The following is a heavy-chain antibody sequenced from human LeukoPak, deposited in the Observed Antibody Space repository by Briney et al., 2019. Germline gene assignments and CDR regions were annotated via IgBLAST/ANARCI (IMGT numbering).Heavy chain of an antibody. Sequence: PSETLSLTCTVSGGSISSGSYYWSWIRQPAGKGLEWIGRIYTSGSTNYNPSLKSRVTISVDTSKNQSSLKLSSVTAADTAVYYCARVVERPYYFDYWGQGTLVTVSS. CDR2: IYTSGST. D-gene: IGHD1-1*01. V-gene: IGHV4-61*02. CDR1: GGSISSGSYY. CDR3: ARVVERPYYFDY. J-gene: IGHJ4*02.